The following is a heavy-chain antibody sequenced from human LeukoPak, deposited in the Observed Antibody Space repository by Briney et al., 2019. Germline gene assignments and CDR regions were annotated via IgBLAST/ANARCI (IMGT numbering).Heavy chain of an antibody. V-gene: IGHV1-69*06. J-gene: IGHJ4*02. CDR3: TRQGLYCSDSSCFDY. CDR1: GGTFSSFA. CDR2: IIPIFGTA. Sequence: GASVKVSCKTSGGTFSSFAISWVRQAPGQGLEWMGGIIPIFGTANYAQKFEGRVTITADKSTSTAYMELSSLRSDDTAVYYCTRQGLYCSDSSCFDYWGQGTLVTVSS. D-gene: IGHD2-2*01.